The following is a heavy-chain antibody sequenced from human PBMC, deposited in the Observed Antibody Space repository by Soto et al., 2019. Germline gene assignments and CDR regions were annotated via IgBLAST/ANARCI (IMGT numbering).Heavy chain of an antibody. CDR1: GFSFRTYP. CDR3: ARAPLIRWQQPKNLAASHELFSGFFDF. Sequence: GGSLRLSCAASGFSFRTYPMHWVRQAPGKGLDWVTVISHDGDDKYYADSVKGRFTISRDNSKNKLYLQMNSLKIEDTAVYFCARAPLIRWQQPKNLAASHELFSGFFDFWGQGSRVTVSS. D-gene: IGHD3-10*01. CDR2: ISHDGDDK. J-gene: IGHJ4*02. V-gene: IGHV3-30-3*01.